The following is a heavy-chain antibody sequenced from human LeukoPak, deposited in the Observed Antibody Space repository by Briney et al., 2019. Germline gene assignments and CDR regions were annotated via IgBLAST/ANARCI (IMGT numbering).Heavy chain of an antibody. Sequence: GGSLRLSCAASGFTFSNYAMSWVRQAPGKGLEWVSAISGSGATAYYADSVKGRFTISRDNSKNTLYLQMNSLRAEDTALYFCAKKAQYNGNYPLDYWGQGTLVTVSS. CDR3: AKKAQYNGNYPLDY. CDR1: GFTFSNYA. V-gene: IGHV3-23*01. D-gene: IGHD1-26*01. J-gene: IGHJ4*02. CDR2: ISGSGATA.